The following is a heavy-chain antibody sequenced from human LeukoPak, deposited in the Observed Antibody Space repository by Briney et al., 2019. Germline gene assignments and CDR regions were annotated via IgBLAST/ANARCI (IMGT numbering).Heavy chain of an antibody. Sequence: GGSLRLSCAASGFTFSSYGMSWVRQAPGKGLEWVSAISGSGGSTYYADSVKGRFTISRDNSKNTLYLQMNSLRAEDTAVYYCAKIPLLWFGESPAFDYWGQGTLVTVSS. CDR2: ISGSGGST. J-gene: IGHJ4*02. CDR1: GFTFSSYG. D-gene: IGHD3-10*01. CDR3: AKIPLLWFGESPAFDY. V-gene: IGHV3-23*01.